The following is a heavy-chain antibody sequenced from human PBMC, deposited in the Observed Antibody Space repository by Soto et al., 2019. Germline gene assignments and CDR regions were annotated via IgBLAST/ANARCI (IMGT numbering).Heavy chain of an antibody. CDR1: GFTFSDHY. V-gene: IGHV3-72*01. CDR2: IRNEPKGYTT. Sequence: EVQLVESGGGLVQPGGSLRLSCAASGFTFSDHYMDWVRQAPGKGLEWVGRIRNEPKGYTTEYAASVKGRFTISRYDSENSLYLQMNNLKTEDTAVYYCARNLAAGGTFYFDHWGQGALVTVSS. CDR3: ARNLAAGGTFYFDH. D-gene: IGHD6-13*01. J-gene: IGHJ4*02.